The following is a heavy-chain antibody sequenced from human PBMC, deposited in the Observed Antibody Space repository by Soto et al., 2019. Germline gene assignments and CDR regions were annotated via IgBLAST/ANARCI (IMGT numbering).Heavy chain of an antibody. D-gene: IGHD2-15*01. V-gene: IGHV1-69*02. CDR2: IFPLTDIP. CDR1: GGTFRNYP. Sequence: QVQLVQSGTEVKKPGSSVKVSCKASGGTFRNYPINWVRQAPGQGLEWMGSIFPLTDIPDYAQNFQARVMISEDKATSTAYMALSSLTSDETAMYFCARGPLVVLTYFESCGQGTIVTVSS. CDR3: ARGPLVVLTYFES. J-gene: IGHJ4*02.